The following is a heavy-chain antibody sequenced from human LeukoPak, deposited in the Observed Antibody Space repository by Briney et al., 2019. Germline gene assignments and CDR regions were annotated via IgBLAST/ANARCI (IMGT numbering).Heavy chain of an antibody. CDR2: IIPIFGTA. CDR1: GGTFSSYA. J-gene: IGHJ3*02. CDR3: ARVGVVRGVSDAFDI. V-gene: IGHV1-69*05. D-gene: IGHD3-10*01. Sequence: ASVKVSCKVSGGTFSSYAISWVRQAPGQGLEWMGGIIPIFGTANYAQKFQGRVTITTDESTSTAYMEPSSLRSEDTAVYYCARVGVVRGVSDAFDIWGQGTMVTVSS.